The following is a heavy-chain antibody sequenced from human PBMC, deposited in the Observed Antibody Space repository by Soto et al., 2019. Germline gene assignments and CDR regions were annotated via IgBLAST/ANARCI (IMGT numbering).Heavy chain of an antibody. CDR2: MDPSDSYT. CDR1: GYSFTSYW. CDR3: ARTVKFATHKYYSCYGMDV. D-gene: IGHD2-15*01. J-gene: IGHJ6*02. V-gene: IGHV5-10-1*01. Sequence: GESLKISCKGSGYSFTSYWISWVRQMPGKGLEWMGGMDPSDSYTNYSPSFQCHVTISSYRSISTAYQRVSSLKASDTAMYYCARTVKFATHKYYSCYGMDVWGQGTTVTVS.